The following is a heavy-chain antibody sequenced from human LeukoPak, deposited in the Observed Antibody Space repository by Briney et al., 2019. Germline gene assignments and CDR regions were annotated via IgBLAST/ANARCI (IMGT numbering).Heavy chain of an antibody. CDR1: GGSINGYY. J-gene: IGHJ4*02. CDR3: ARGPGIAAAGTIDY. CDR2: VYNSESI. Sequence: PSETLSLTCTVSGGSINGYYWSWIRQPAGKGLEWIGRVYNSESINYNPSLKSRVTMSIDTSKNQFSLKLSSVTAADTAVYYCARGPGIAAAGTIDYWGQGTLVTVSS. V-gene: IGHV4-4*07. D-gene: IGHD6-13*01.